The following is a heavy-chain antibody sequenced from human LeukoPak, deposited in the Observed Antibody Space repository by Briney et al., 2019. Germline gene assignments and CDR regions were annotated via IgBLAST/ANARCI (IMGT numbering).Heavy chain of an antibody. V-gene: IGHV1-18*01. CDR3: ARGGGSSYAEYFQH. J-gene: IGHJ1*01. D-gene: IGHD6-6*01. CDR2: ISAYNGNT. Sequence: ASVKVSCKASGYTFTSYAMNWVRQAPGQGLEWMGWISAYNGNTNYAQKLQGRVTMTTDTSTSTAYMELRSLRSDDTAVYYCARGGGSSYAEYFQHWGQGTLVTVSS. CDR1: GYTFTSYA.